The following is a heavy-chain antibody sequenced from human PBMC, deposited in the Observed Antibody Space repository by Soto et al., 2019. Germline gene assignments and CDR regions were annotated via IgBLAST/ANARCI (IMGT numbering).Heavy chain of an antibody. D-gene: IGHD1-26*01. CDR1: GGSISSYY. CDR3: ARGSWYLEC. Sequence: PSETRSLTCTVSGGSISSYYWSWIRQPPGKGLEWIGYIYYSVSTNYNPSLKSRVTISVDTSKNQFSLKLSSVTAADTAVYYCARGSWYLECWGKGTMVSVSS. CDR2: IYYSVST. J-gene: IGHJ4*02. V-gene: IGHV4-59*01.